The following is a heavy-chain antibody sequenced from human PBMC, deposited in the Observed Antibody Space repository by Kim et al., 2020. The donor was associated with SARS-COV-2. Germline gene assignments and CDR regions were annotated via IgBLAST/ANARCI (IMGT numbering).Heavy chain of an antibody. J-gene: IGHJ4*02. Sequence: TPSLQRRVAMSVDPSKNQFSLKLSSVTAADTAVYYCARDRAVGATILDYWGQGTLVTVSS. V-gene: IGHV4-4*07. D-gene: IGHD1-26*01. CDR3: ARDRAVGATILDY.